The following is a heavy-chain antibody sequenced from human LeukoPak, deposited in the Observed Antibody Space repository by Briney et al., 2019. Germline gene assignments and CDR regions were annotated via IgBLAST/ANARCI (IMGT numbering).Heavy chain of an antibody. CDR1: GFTFSYYS. Sequence: GGSLRLSCAASGFTFSYYSMNWVRQAPGKGLEWVSSISSSSNYIYYADSVKGRFTISRDNAKNSLYLQMNSLRAEDTAVYYCARGGAAAGLDAFDIWGQGIVSPSLQ. J-gene: IGHJ3*02. CDR2: ISSSSNYI. CDR3: ARGGAAAGLDAFDI. D-gene: IGHD6-13*01. V-gene: IGHV3-21*01.